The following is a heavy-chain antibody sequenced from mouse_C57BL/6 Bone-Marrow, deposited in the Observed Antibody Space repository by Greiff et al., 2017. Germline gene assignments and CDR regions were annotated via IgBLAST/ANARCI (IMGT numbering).Heavy chain of an antibody. V-gene: IGHV1-50*01. CDR3: AELYYGTNCCYWCFDV. CDR1: GYTFTSYW. D-gene: IGHD1-1*01. CDR2: IDPSDSYT. Sequence: QVQLQQPGAELVKPGASVKLSCKASGYTFTSYWMQWVKQRPGQGLEWIGEIDPSDSYTKYNQKFKGKATLTVDTSASTAYMQLSSLTSVDSAVYYCAELYYGTNCCYWCFDVWGTGTTVTVSA. J-gene: IGHJ1*03.